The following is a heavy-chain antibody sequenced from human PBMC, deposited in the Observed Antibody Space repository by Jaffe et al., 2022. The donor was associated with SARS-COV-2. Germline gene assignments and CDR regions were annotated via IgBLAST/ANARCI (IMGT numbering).Heavy chain of an antibody. J-gene: IGHJ2*01. V-gene: IGHV4-39*01. CDR2: IYYSGST. CDR1: GGSISSSSYY. Sequence: QLQLQESGPGLVKPSETLSLTCTVSGGSISSSSYYWGWIRQPPGKGLEWIGSIYYSGSTYYNPSLKSRVTISVDTSKNQFSLKLSSVTAADTAVYYCARRTYYYDSSGTKVWYFDLWGRGTLVTVSS. CDR3: ARRTYYYDSSGTKVWYFDL. D-gene: IGHD3-22*01.